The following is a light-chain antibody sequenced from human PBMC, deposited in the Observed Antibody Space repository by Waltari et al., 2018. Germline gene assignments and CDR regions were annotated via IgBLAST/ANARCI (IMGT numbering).Light chain of an antibody. Sequence: QPALTQPASVSGSPGPSITIPFTGTSSDVGIFNLVSWFQQYPDKATKLIIFEVNKRPSGVSNRFSGSKSGNTASLTISGLQAEDEADYYCCSYAGSGIYVFGSGAKVTVL. V-gene: IGLV2-23*02. CDR1: SSDVGIFNL. J-gene: IGLJ1*01. CDR2: EVN. CDR3: CSYAGSGIYV.